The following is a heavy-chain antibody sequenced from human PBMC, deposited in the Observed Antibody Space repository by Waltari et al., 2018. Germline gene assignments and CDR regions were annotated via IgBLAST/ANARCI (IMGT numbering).Heavy chain of an antibody. J-gene: IGHJ5*02. CDR3: AKDQWFGA. Sequence: EVHLVESGGGLVQPGGSLRLSCAVSGFTFSDYWMHWVRQAPGKGLVGVSRSNKDGRSTSYADSMKGRFTVSRDNAKNTLYLQMNSLTVDDTAVYYCAKDQWFGAWGQGTLVTVSS. V-gene: IGHV3-74*01. CDR2: SNKDGRST. CDR1: GFTFSDYW.